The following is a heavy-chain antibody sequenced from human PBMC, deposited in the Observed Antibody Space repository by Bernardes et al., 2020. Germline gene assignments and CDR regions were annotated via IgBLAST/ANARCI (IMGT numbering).Heavy chain of an antibody. CDR2: ISGSGGST. J-gene: IGHJ3*02. CDR3: AKDIPPMAQPRGAFDI. V-gene: IGHV3-23*01. Sequence: VGSLILSCAASGFTFRSYAMSWVRQAPGKGLEWVSAISGSGGSTYYADSVKGRFTISRDNSKNTLYLQMNSLRAEDTAVYYCAKDIPPMAQPRGAFDIWGQGTMVTVSS. CDR1: GFTFRSYA. D-gene: IGHD3-10*01.